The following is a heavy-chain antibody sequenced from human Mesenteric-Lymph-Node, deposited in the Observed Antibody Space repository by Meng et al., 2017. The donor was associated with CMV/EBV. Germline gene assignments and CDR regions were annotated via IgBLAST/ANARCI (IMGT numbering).Heavy chain of an antibody. Sequence: GSLRLSCIVSGGSVSSGVHYWSWIRQPPGKGLEWIGYIYYSGSTNYNPSLKSRVTISVDTSKNQFSLKLSSVTAADTAVYFCARRGSRHVTLFQILTGYDSWGQGTLVTVSS. CDR3: ARRGSRHVTLFQILTGYDS. J-gene: IGHJ4*02. D-gene: IGHD3-9*01. V-gene: IGHV4-61*08. CDR1: GGSVSSGVHY. CDR2: IYYSGST.